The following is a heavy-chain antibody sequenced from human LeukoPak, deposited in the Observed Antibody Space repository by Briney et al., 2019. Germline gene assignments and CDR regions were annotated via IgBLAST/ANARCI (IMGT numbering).Heavy chain of an antibody. D-gene: IGHD4-11*01. CDR1: GYSISSGYY. J-gene: IGHJ4*02. Sequence: SETQSLTCAVSGYSISSGYYWGWIRQPPGKGLEWIGSIYHSGSTYYNPSLKSRVTISVDTSKNQFSLKLSSVTAADTAVYYCARDYGDYRFDYWGQGTLVTVSS. CDR3: ARDYGDYRFDY. CDR2: IYHSGST. V-gene: IGHV4-38-2*02.